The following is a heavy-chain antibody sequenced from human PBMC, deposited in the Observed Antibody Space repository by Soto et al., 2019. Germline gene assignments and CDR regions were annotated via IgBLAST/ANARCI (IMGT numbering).Heavy chain of an antibody. J-gene: IGHJ6*03. CDR1: GFTFSSYG. Sequence: GESLKISCAASGFTFSSYGMHWVRQAPGKGLEWVAVIWYDGSNKYYADSVKGRFTISRDNSKNTLYLQMNSLRAEDTAVYYCAREGMVVAATHYYYYYMDVWGKGTTVTVSS. CDR2: IWYDGSNK. CDR3: AREGMVVAATHYYYYYMDV. V-gene: IGHV3-33*01. D-gene: IGHD2-15*01.